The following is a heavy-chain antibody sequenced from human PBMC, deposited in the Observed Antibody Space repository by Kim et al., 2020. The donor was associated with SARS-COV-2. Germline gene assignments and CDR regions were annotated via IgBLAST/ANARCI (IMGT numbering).Heavy chain of an antibody. J-gene: IGHJ1*01. D-gene: IGHD2-21*01. V-gene: IGHV1-3*01. CDR3: ARVPLAYWDFQH. Sequence: QSPKFQCRVTITRETTAGTAYVELRSLRSEDTAVYYCARVPLAYWDFQHWGQGTLVTVSS.